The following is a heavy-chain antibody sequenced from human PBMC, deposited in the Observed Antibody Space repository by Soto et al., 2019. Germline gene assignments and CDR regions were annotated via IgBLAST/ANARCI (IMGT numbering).Heavy chain of an antibody. CDR2: IKQDGSEK. V-gene: IGHV3-7*05. D-gene: IGHD6-19*01. Sequence: GGSLRLSCAASGFTFSSYWMSWVRQAPGKGLEWVANIKQDGSEKYYVDSVKGRFTISRDNAKNSLYLQMNSLRAEDTAVYYCARDFGLESIAVAFDYWGQGTLVTVSS. CDR3: ARDFGLESIAVAFDY. J-gene: IGHJ4*02. CDR1: GFTFSSYW.